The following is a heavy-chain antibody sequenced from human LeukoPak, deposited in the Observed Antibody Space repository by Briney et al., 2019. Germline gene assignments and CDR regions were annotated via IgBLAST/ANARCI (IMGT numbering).Heavy chain of an antibody. J-gene: IGHJ4*02. CDR2: ISGDGGST. Sequence: GGSLRLSCAASGFNFDDYAMHWVRQAPGRGLEWLSLISGDGGSTYYADAVKGRFTISSGNNKESFYLQMNSLTTEDTALYYCATPDYWGQGTLVTVSS. CDR1: GFNFDDYA. CDR3: ATPDY. V-gene: IGHV3-43*02.